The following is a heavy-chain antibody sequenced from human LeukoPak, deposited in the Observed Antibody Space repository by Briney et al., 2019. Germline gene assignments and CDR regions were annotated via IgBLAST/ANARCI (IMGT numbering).Heavy chain of an antibody. D-gene: IGHD2-15*01. J-gene: IGHJ4*02. CDR2: IYYSGST. CDR1: GGSISSYY. CDR3: AREYCSGGSCLPHY. V-gene: IGHV4-59*01. Sequence: SETLSLTCTVSGGSISSYYWSWIRQPPGKGLEWIGYIYYSGSTNYNPSLKSRVTISVDTSKNQFSLKLSSVTAADTAVYYCAREYCSGGSCLPHYWGQGTLVTVSS.